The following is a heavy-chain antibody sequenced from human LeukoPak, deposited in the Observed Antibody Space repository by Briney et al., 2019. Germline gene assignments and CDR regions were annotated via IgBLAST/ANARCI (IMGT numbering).Heavy chain of an antibody. J-gene: IGHJ4*02. CDR2: TYYRSKWYN. Sequence: SQTLSLTCAISGDTVSNKRSAWNWIRPSPSRGLEWLGRTYYRSKWYNDYAVSVKSRITINPDTSKNQFSLQLNSVSPEDTAVYYCARVNSWTEEPDTGFDYWGQGILVTVSS. V-gene: IGHV6-1*01. CDR1: GDTVSNKRSA. CDR3: ARVNSWTEEPDTGFDY. D-gene: IGHD1-14*01.